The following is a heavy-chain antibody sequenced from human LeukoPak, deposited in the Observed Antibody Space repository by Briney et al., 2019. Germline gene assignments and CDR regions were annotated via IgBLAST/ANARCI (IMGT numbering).Heavy chain of an antibody. CDR1: GFTFSSHG. D-gene: IGHD5-18*01. Sequence: QPGRSLRLSCAASGFTFSSHGMHWVRQAPGKGLEWVALIWYDGSKKNYADSVKGRFTISRDDSKSTLYLQINSLRAEDTAVYYCAKDLSYGSNWFDPWGQGTPVTVSS. J-gene: IGHJ5*02. CDR3: AKDLSYGSNWFDP. V-gene: IGHV3-33*06. CDR2: IWYDGSKK.